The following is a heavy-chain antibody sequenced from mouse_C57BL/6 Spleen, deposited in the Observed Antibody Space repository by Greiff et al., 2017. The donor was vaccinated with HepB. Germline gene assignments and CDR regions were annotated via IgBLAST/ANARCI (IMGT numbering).Heavy chain of an antibody. V-gene: IGHV5-9-1*02. CDR2: ISSGGDYI. J-gene: IGHJ1*03. CDR1: GFTFSSYA. Sequence: EVKLMESGEGLVKPGGSLKLSCAASGFTFSSYAMSWVRQTPEKRLEWVAYISSGGDYIYYADTVKGRFTISRDNARNTLYLQMSSLKSEDTAMYYCTRDGTGWYFDVWGTGTTVTVSS. D-gene: IGHD3-3*01. CDR3: TRDGTGWYFDV.